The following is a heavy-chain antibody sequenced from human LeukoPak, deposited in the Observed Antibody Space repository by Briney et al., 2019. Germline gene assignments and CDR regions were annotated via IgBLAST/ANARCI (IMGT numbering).Heavy chain of an antibody. J-gene: IGHJ4*02. V-gene: IGHV1-3*01. CDR1: GYPFRSYV. Sequence: ASVKVSCKASGYPFRSYVIHWLRQAPGQSLEWIGWINPANGNAKYSQNFQGRVTITRDTSISTAYMELSRLRSDDTAVYYCARDGNKNGYSPHFDYWGQGTLVTVSS. CDR2: INPANGNA. D-gene: IGHD5-24*01. CDR3: ARDGNKNGYSPHFDY.